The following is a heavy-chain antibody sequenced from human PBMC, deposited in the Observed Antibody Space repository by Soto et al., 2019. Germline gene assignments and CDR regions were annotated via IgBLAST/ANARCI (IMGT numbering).Heavy chain of an antibody. V-gene: IGHV4-31*02. J-gene: IGHJ5*02. Sequence: SETLSLTCTVSGGSISSGGYYWSWIRQHPGKGLEWIGYIYYSGSTYYNPSLKSRVTISVDTSKNQFSLKLSSVTAADTAVYYCARVEYSSSSSPGLFDPWGQGTLVTVSS. CDR2: IYYSGST. CDR1: GGSISSGGYY. D-gene: IGHD6-6*01. CDR3: ARVEYSSSSSPGLFDP.